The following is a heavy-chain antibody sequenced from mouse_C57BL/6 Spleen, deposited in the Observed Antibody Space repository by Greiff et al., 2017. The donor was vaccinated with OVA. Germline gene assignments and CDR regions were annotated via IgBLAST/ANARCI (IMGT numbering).Heavy chain of an antibody. V-gene: IGHV1-5*01. CDR3: TGGGAVVATSNGYFDV. CDR1: GYTFTSYW. J-gene: IGHJ1*03. D-gene: IGHD1-1*01. Sequence: EVQLQQSGTVLARPGASVKMSCKTSGYTFTSYWMHWVKQRPGQGLEWIGAIYPGNSDTSYNQKFKGKAKLTAVTSASTAYMELSSLTNEDSAVYYCTGGGAVVATSNGYFDVWGTGTTVTVSS. CDR2: IYPGNSDT.